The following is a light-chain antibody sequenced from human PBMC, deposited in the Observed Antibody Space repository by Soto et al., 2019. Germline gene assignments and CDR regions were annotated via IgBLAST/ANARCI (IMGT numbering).Light chain of an antibody. Sequence: QSVLTQPPSVSGAPGQRVTISCTGSSSNIWAGYDVHWYQQLPGTAPKLLIYGNSNRPSGVPDRFSGSKSGTSASLAITGLQAEDEADYYCQSYDSRLRGSYVFGPGAKLTVL. J-gene: IGLJ1*01. CDR3: QSYDSRLRGSYV. V-gene: IGLV1-40*01. CDR2: GNS. CDR1: SSNIWAGYD.